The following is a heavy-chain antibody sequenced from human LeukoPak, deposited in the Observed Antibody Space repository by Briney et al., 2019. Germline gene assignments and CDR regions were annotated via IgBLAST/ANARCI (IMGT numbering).Heavy chain of an antibody. Sequence: PSHTLSLTCTVSGASISGYYWSWIRQPPGGGLEWIGYIHYTGRTTSNPSLRSRVTISVDTSKSQFSLTLSSVAAADTAVYYCAGHLRVGGGGIDAFDIWVQGTAVTVSS. CDR3: AGHLRVGGGGIDAFDI. J-gene: IGHJ3*02. D-gene: IGHD3-16*01. V-gene: IGHV4-59*08. CDR1: GASISGYY. CDR2: IHYTGRT.